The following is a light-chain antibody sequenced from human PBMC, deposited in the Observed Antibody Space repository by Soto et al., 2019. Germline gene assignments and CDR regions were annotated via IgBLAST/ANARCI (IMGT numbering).Light chain of an antibody. Sequence: QLVLTQPPSVSGAPGQRVTISCTGSISNIGASYDVHWYQHLPGTAPKLLIYGNSNRPSGVPDRFSGSKSGTSASLAITGLQAEDEADDYCQSYDSSLSGAVFGGGTKVTVL. CDR3: QSYDSSLSGAV. V-gene: IGLV1-40*01. J-gene: IGLJ2*01. CDR2: GNS. CDR1: ISNIGASYD.